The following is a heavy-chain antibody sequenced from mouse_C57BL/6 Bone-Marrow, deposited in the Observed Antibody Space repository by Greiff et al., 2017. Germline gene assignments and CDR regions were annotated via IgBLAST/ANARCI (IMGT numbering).Heavy chain of an antibody. CDR3: ARRWLLRDCDY. D-gene: IGHD2-3*01. CDR1: GYTFTGYW. V-gene: IGHV1-9*01. CDR2: ILPGSAST. Sequence: QVQLQQSGAELMKPGASVKLSCKATGYTFTGYWIEWVKQRPGHGLEWIGEILPGSASTNYTEKFQGEATFTADTSSNTAYLQLSSLTTAASALYYCARRWLLRDCDYRGQGSTLTGSA. J-gene: IGHJ2*01.